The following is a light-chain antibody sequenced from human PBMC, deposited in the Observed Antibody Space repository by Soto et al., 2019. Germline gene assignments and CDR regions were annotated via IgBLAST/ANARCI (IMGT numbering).Light chain of an antibody. V-gene: IGKV3-20*01. CDR3: QQFGTSHMWT. CDR2: GAS. CDR1: QRISND. Sequence: EVLMTQSPATLSVSPGERVILSCRASQRISNDLAWYQQKAGQAPRLLIYGASSRATGIPDRFSGSGSGTDFTLTISRLETEDFAVYFCQQFGTSHMWTFGQGTKVDIK. J-gene: IGKJ1*01.